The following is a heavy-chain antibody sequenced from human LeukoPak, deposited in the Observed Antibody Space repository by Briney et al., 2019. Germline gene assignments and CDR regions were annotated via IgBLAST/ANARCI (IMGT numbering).Heavy chain of an antibody. CDR3: ARDDGWIQFNL. D-gene: IGHD5-24*01. J-gene: IGHJ4*02. CDR2: ISSSSSTI. CDR1: GFTFSSYG. V-gene: IGHV3-48*01. Sequence: GGSLRLSCAASGFTFSSYGMTWVRQAPGKGLEWVSYISSSSSTIYYADSVKGRFTISRDNSKSTVYLQVNSLRAEDTALYYCARDDGWIQFNLWGQGTLVTVSS.